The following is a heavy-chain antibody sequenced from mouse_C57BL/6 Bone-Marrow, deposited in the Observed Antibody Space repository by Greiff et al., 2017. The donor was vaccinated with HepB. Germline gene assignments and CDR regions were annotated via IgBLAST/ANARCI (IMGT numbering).Heavy chain of an antibody. V-gene: IGHV6-6*01. D-gene: IGHD2-10*02. CDR1: GFTFSDAW. J-gene: IGHJ1*03. Sequence: EVMLVESGGGLVQPGGSMKLSCAASGFTFSDAWMDWVRQSPEKGLEWVAEIRNKANNHATYYAESVKGRFTISRDDSKSSVYLQMNSLRAEDTGIYYCTLGDYPSSYWYFDVWGTGTTVTVSS. CDR3: TLGDYPSSYWYFDV. CDR2: IRNKANNHAT.